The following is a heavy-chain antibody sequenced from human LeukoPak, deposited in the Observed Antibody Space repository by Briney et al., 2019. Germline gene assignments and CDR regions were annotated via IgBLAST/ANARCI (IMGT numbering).Heavy chain of an antibody. CDR1: GFTFSSYA. Sequence: PGGSLRLSCAASGFTFSSYAMSWVRQAPGKGLEWVSAISGSGGSTYYADSVKGRFTISRDNSKNTLYLQMNSLRAEDTAVYYCAKNIVVVPAASPHMDVWGKGTTVTVSS. D-gene: IGHD2-2*01. V-gene: IGHV3-23*01. J-gene: IGHJ6*03. CDR2: ISGSGGST. CDR3: AKNIVVVPAASPHMDV.